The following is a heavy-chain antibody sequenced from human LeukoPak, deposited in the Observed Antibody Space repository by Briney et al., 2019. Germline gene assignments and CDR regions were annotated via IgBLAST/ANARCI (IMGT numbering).Heavy chain of an antibody. CDR3: ATDSRSWYMTEYFQH. V-gene: IGHV3-15*01. Sequence: TGGSLRLSCAASTFTFSNAWMNWVRQAPGKGLEWVGHIKRKSDGGTTDYAAPVKGRFTISRDDSKNTLYLQMNSLKMEDTAVYYCATDSRSWYMTEYFQHWGQGTLVTVSS. J-gene: IGHJ1*01. CDR1: TFTFSNAW. CDR2: IKRKSDGGTT. D-gene: IGHD6-13*01.